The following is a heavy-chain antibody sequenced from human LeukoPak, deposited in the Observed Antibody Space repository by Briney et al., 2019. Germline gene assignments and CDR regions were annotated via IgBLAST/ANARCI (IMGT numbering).Heavy chain of an antibody. V-gene: IGHV4-4*07. CDR2: IYTSAIISGNT. CDR1: GGSISSYY. J-gene: IGHJ3*02. D-gene: IGHD3-22*01. Sequence: PSETLSLTCTVSGGSISSYYWSWIRQPAGKGLEWIGRIYTSAIISGNTNYNPSLKSRVTMSVDTSKNQFSLRLRSVTAADTAVYYCARDRYYYDSSGYYSAFDTWGQGTMVTVSS. CDR3: ARDRYYYDSSGYYSAFDT.